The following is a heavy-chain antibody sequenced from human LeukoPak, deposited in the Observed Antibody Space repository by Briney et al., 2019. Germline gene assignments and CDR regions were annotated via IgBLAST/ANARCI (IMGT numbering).Heavy chain of an antibody. V-gene: IGHV4-59*02. J-gene: IGHJ4*02. CDR1: GXSVTSYY. D-gene: IGHD6-19*01. CDR3: ARARSRWNYFDY. CDR2: IHSSGST. Sequence: SETLSLTCTVSGXSVTSYYWSWIRQPPGKGLEWIGHIHSSGSTNYNPSLKSRVTISIDTSKNRFSLNLSSVTAADTAVYYCARARSRWNYFDYWGQGSLVTVSS.